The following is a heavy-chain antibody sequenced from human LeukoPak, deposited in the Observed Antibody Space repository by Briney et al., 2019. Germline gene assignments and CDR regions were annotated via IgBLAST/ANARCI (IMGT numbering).Heavy chain of an antibody. CDR3: ARTAYSSGWYVRAFDI. CDR1: GGTFISYA. J-gene: IGHJ3*02. D-gene: IGHD6-19*01. Sequence: SVKVSCKASGGTFISYAISGVRQAPGQGLEWMGGIIPIFGTANYAQKFQGRLTITADKSTRTAYMELSSLRSEATAVYYCARTAYSSGWYVRAFDIWGQGTMVTVSS. V-gene: IGHV1-69*06. CDR2: IIPIFGTA.